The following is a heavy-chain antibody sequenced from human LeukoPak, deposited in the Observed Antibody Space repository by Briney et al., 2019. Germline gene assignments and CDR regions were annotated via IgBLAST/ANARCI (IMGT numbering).Heavy chain of an antibody. Sequence: PGGSLRLSCAASGFTFSSYAMHWVRQAPGKGLEWVAVISYDGSNKYYADSVKGRFTISRDNSKNTLYLQMNSLRAEDTAVYYCARDGAPGLDAFDIWGQGTMVTVSS. D-gene: IGHD2-8*02. CDR2: ISYDGSNK. CDR1: GFTFSSYA. CDR3: ARDGAPGLDAFDI. J-gene: IGHJ3*02. V-gene: IGHV3-30-3*01.